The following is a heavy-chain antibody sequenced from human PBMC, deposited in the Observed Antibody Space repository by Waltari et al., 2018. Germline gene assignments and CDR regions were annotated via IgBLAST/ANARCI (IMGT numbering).Heavy chain of an antibody. V-gene: IGHV3-30*02. CDR3: AKGDRRYCSSTSCYFDY. D-gene: IGHD2-2*01. CDR1: GFTFSSYG. Sequence: QVQLVESGGGVVQPGGSLRLSCAASGFTFSSYGMHWVRQAPGKGLEWVAFIRYDGSNKYYADSMKGRFTISRDNSKNTLYLQMNSLRAEDTAVYYCAKGDRRYCSSTSCYFDYWGQGTLVTVSS. CDR2: IRYDGSNK. J-gene: IGHJ4*02.